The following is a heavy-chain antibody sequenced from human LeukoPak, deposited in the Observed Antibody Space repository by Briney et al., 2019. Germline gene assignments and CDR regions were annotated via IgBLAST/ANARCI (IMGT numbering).Heavy chain of an antibody. Sequence: GGSLRLSCAASGFTFSSYAMHWVRQAPGKGLEWVAVISYDRSNKYYADSVKGRFTISRDNSKNTLYLQMISLRAEDTAVYYCARDDEVVAATGTFDYWGQGTLVTVSS. J-gene: IGHJ4*02. V-gene: IGHV3-30*04. CDR1: GFTFSSYA. D-gene: IGHD2-15*01. CDR3: ARDDEVVAATGTFDY. CDR2: ISYDRSNK.